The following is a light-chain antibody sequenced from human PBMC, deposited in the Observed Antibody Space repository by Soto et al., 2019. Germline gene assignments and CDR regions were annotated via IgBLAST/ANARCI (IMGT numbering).Light chain of an antibody. Sequence: AIRMTQSPSSLSASTRYRVTITCRASQGISSFLAWYQQKPGKAPKVLIYATSTLQSGVLSRFSGSGSGTDFTLTISSLQPEDFATYYCQQLDSYPITFGQGTRLEIK. CDR1: QGISSF. CDR2: ATS. J-gene: IGKJ5*01. V-gene: IGKV1-8*01. CDR3: QQLDSYPIT.